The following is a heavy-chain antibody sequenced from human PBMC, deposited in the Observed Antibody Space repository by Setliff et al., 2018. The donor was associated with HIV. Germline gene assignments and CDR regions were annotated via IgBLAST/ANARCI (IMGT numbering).Heavy chain of an antibody. CDR2: IYHSGSA. CDR1: GGSITSDY. V-gene: IGHV4-59*01. Sequence: SETLSLTCTVSGGSITSDYWSWIRQPPGKRLEWIGYIYHSGSAKYNPSLKSRVTMSVDTSKNQFSQTLRSVAAADTAVYYCVRDFKYGSGSYYYYMDVWGKGTTVTVS. CDR3: VRDFKYGSGSYYYYMDV. J-gene: IGHJ6*03. D-gene: IGHD3-10*01.